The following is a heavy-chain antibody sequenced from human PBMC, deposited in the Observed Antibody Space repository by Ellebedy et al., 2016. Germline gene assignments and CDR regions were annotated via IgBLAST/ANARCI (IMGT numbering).Heavy chain of an antibody. Sequence: GESLKISCAASGFTFSSYAMHWVRQAPGKGLEWVAVISYDGSNKYYADSVKGRFTISRDNSKNTLYLQMNSLRAEDTAVYYCARDREGGWFLDYWGQGTLVTVSS. D-gene: IGHD6-19*01. CDR2: ISYDGSNK. CDR1: GFTFSSYA. V-gene: IGHV3-30-3*01. CDR3: ARDREGGWFLDY. J-gene: IGHJ4*02.